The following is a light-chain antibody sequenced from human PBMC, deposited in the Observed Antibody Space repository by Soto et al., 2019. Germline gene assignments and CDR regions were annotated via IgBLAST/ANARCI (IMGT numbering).Light chain of an antibody. Sequence: EIVLTQSPATLSLSPGERATLSCRASQSVSGSFLAWYQQKPGQAPRLLIYDTSNRATDIPARFSGSGSGTDFTLTISSLEPEDFAVYYCQQRANRLLTVGGGTKVEIK. CDR2: DTS. J-gene: IGKJ4*01. CDR1: QSVSGSF. CDR3: QQRANRLLT. V-gene: IGKV3-11*01.